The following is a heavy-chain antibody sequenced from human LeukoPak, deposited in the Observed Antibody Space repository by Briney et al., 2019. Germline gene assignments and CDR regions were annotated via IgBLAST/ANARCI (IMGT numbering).Heavy chain of an antibody. J-gene: IGHJ2*01. CDR1: GGSISSSSYY. CDR2: IYYSGST. V-gene: IGHV4-39*01. CDR3: AGRSYSPDDRYFDL. Sequence: KTSETLSLTCTVSGGSISSSSYYWGWIRQPPGKGLEWIGSIYYSGSTYYNPSLKSRVTISVDTSNNQFSLRLSSVTAADTAVYYCAGRSYSPDDRYFDLWGRGTLVTVSS. D-gene: IGHD1-26*01.